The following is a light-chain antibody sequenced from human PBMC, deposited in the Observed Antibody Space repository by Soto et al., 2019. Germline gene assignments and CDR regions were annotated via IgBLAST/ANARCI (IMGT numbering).Light chain of an antibody. J-gene: IGKJ1*01. CDR1: QSVSSY. CDR2: DAS. Sequence: EIVLTQSPPTLSLSPGERATLSCRASQSVSSYLAWYQQKPGQAPRLLIYDASNRATGIPARFSGRGSGTDFTLTISSLEPEDFAGYYWQQRVNCPRTFGQGTKVEIK. V-gene: IGKV3-11*01. CDR3: QQRVNCPRT.